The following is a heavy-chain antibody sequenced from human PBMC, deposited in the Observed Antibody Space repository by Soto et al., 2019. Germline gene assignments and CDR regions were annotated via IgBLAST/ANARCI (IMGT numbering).Heavy chain of an antibody. CDR3: ARVHYPLHCIGGRCKPGSYYFYS. CDR1: GASNNSATYD. V-gene: IGHV4-31*03. Sequence: TLSLTCTVPGASNNSATYDWSWIRQFPWKGLEWVGYIYYTGTTYYIPSLKSRPNMSADTSKNQFSLRLSSVTAADTAVYYWARVHYPLHCIGGRCKPGSYYFYSWSQGTLVAVSS. D-gene: IGHD2-15*01. J-gene: IGHJ4*02. CDR2: IYYTGTT.